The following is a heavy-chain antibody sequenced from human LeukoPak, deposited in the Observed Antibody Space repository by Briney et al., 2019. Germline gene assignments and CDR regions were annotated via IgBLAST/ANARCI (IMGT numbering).Heavy chain of an antibody. D-gene: IGHD1-26*01. CDR2: IYYSGST. J-gene: IGHJ2*01. CDR1: GGSISSSSYY. V-gene: IGHV4-39*07. Sequence: SETLSLTCTVSGGSISSSSYYWGWIRQPPGKGLGWIGSIYYSGSTYYNPSLKSRVTISVDTSKNQFSLKLSSVTAADTAVYYCARDLGSWGFGVYFDLWGRGTLVTVSS. CDR3: ARDLGSWGFGVYFDL.